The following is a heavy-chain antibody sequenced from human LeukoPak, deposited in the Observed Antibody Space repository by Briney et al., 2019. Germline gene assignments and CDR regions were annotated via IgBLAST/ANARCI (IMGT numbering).Heavy chain of an antibody. CDR1: GFTFSSYT. CDR3: ARAGRMSWYDY. J-gene: IGHJ4*02. V-gene: IGHV3-23*01. CDR2: ISQSGGRT. Sequence: GGSLRLSCAASGFTFSSYTMGGDRQAPGKGLEWVSDISQSGGRTYYADTVKGRFTISRDNSKNTLYLQKDSLRADDTAVYYCARAGRMSWYDYWGQGSLVTVSS. D-gene: IGHD6-13*01.